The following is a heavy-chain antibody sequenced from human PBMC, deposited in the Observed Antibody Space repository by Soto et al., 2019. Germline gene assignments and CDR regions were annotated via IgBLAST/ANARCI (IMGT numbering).Heavy chain of an antibody. D-gene: IGHD4-17*01. CDR1: GFTFSIYA. CDR3: ARGAVNYGPLDY. CDR2: IYSGGST. V-gene: IGHV3-23*01. Sequence: EVQLLESGGGLVHPGGSLRLSCAASGFTFSIYAMSWVRQAPGKGLEWVSIIYSGGSTYYADSVKGRFTISRDNSKNTLYLQMNSLRAEDTAVYYCARGAVNYGPLDYWGQGSLVTVSS. J-gene: IGHJ4*02.